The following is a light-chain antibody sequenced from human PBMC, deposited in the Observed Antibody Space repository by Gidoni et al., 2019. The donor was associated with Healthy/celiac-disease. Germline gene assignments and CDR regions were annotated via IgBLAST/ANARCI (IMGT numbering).Light chain of an antibody. J-gene: IGKJ1*01. Sequence: DLQMTQSPSTLSAAVGARVTITCRASQRISSWLAWYQQKPGKAPKLLIYKASSLDSGVPSMFSGSGSGTEFTLTIISLQPDDFATYYCQQYNSYSWTFGQGTKVEIK. CDR1: QRISSW. CDR3: QQYNSYSWT. CDR2: KAS. V-gene: IGKV1-5*03.